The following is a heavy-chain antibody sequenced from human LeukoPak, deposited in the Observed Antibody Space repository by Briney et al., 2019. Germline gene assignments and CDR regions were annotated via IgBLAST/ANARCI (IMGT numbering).Heavy chain of an antibody. J-gene: IGHJ3*02. CDR2: IDIGGTPI. CDR3: ARESRDYDSTTNDAFDI. V-gene: IGHV3-48*03. D-gene: IGHD3-22*01. CDR1: GFSFSDYE. Sequence: GGSLRLSCAASGFSFSDYEMNWVRQAPGKGLEWVSYIDIGGTPIYYADSVKGRLTISRDDAKNSVFLQMNSLRAEDTVVYYCARESRDYDSTTNDAFDIWGQGTMVTVSS.